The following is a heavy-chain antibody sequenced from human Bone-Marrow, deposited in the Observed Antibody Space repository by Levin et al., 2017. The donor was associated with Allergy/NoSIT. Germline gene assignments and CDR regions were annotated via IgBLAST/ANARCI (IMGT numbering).Heavy chain of an antibody. CDR2: IYPGDSET. D-gene: IGHD3/OR15-3a*01. Sequence: KAGGSLRLSCNASGYSFTNYWIAWVRQKPGKGLEWMGIIYPGDSETKYNPSFRGQVTISADKSITTVFLHLSSLKASDTAIYYCVRHVFSTWDHYFDRWGQGTLVTVSS. V-gene: IGHV5-51*01. CDR3: VRHVFSTWDHYFDR. J-gene: IGHJ4*02. CDR1: GYSFTNYW.